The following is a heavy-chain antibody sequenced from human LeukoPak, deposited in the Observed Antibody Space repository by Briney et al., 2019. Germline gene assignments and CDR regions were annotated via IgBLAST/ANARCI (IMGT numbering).Heavy chain of an antibody. Sequence: SETLSLTCAVYGGSFSNYYWTWIRQPPGKGLEWIGEGHHSGSTNYNPSLKTRVTISVDTSRSQFSLKLTPVTAADTAVYYCARGSQWGDYAGFDPWGQGTLVTVSS. CDR2: GHHSGST. CDR3: ARGSQWGDYAGFDP. CDR1: GGSFSNYY. D-gene: IGHD4-17*01. V-gene: IGHV4-34*01. J-gene: IGHJ5*02.